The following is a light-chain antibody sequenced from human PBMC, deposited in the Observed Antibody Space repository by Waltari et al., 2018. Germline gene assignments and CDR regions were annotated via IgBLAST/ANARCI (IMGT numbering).Light chain of an antibody. CDR1: VLAKKY. J-gene: IGLJ1*01. V-gene: IGLV3-27*01. CDR2: KDS. Sequence: SYELTQPSSVSVSPGQTARITCSGDVLAKKYARGFQQKPGQAPILVIYKDSERPSGIPERFSGSSSGTTVTLTISGAQVEDEADYYCFSAADNNGVFGTGTKVTVL. CDR3: FSAADNNGV.